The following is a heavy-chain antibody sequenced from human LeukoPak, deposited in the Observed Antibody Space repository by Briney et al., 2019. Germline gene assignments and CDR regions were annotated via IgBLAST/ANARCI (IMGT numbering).Heavy chain of an antibody. J-gene: IGHJ3*02. CDR1: GGSISSGSYY. V-gene: IGHV4-61*02. Sequence: SQTLSLTCTVSGGSISSGSYYWSWIRQPAGKGLEWIGRIYTSGSTNYNPSLKSRVTISVDTSKNQFSLKLSSVTAADTAVYYCAREKVSTDAFDIWGQGTMVTVSS. CDR2: IYTSGST. D-gene: IGHD4-11*01. CDR3: AREKVSTDAFDI.